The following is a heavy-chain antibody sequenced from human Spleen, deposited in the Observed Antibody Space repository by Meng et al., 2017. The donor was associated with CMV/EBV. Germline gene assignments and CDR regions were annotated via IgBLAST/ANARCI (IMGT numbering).Heavy chain of an antibody. J-gene: IGHJ4*02. CDR1: GFTFSSYA. V-gene: IGHV3-30-3*01. CDR2: ISYDGSNK. D-gene: IGHD6-13*01. CDR3: ARSGGSSRHVDY. Sequence: QGDLGEVGGGGVMPGRSLRLSCAASGFTFSSYAMHWVRQAPGKGLEWVAVISYDGSNKYYADSVKGRFTISRDNSKNTLYLQMNSLRAEDTAVYYCARSGGSSRHVDYWGQGTLVTVSS.